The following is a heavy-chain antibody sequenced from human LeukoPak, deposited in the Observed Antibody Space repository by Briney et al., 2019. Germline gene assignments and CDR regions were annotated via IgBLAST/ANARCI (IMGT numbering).Heavy chain of an antibody. Sequence: SVKVSCKASGGTFSSYAIGWVRQAPGQGLEWIGGIIPVFGTANYAQKFQGRVTITTDESTSTAYMELSRLRSDDTAVYYCAREPPGNGYWGQGTLVTVSS. D-gene: IGHD4-23*01. J-gene: IGHJ4*02. CDR1: GGTFSSYA. CDR3: AREPPGNGY. CDR2: IIPVFGTA. V-gene: IGHV1-69*05.